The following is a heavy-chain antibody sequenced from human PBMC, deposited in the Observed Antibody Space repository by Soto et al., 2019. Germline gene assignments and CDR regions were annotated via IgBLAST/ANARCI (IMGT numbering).Heavy chain of an antibody. CDR1: GGSIISGDYY. CDR2: IYYSGST. CDR3: ASRHSSPYFDY. Sequence: QVQLQESGPGLVKPSQTLSLTCTVSGGSIISGDYYWSWIRQPPGKGLEWIGSIYYSGSTYYNPSLKSRVTISVDTSKNQFSLKLNSVTAANMAVYYCASRHSSPYFDYWGQGTLVTVSS. V-gene: IGHV4-30-4*01. J-gene: IGHJ4*02. D-gene: IGHD6-13*01.